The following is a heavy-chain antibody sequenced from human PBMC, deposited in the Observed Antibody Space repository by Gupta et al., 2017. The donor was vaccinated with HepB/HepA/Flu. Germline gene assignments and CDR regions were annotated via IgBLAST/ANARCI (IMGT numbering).Heavy chain of an antibody. J-gene: IGHJ5*01. Sequence: EVRLVESGGGVVQPGGSLKVACAAPGLTFAHYAFHWGRQAQGKGLEWVSLISGDGGTTYYADSVKGRFTISRDNSKNSLYLQMNSLITEDTAFYYCAKDGGSSGRNWFDSWGQGTLVIVSS. CDR2: ISGDGGTT. CDR1: GLTFAHYA. D-gene: IGHD6-6*01. V-gene: IGHV3-43*02. CDR3: AKDGGSSGRNWFDS.